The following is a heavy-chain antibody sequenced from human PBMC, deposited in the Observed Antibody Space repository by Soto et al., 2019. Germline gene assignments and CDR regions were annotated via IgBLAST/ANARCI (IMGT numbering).Heavy chain of an antibody. V-gene: IGHV4-4*02. CDR2: IHHRGSI. J-gene: IGHJ3*02. CDR1: GGSISSINW. Sequence: SETLSLTCAVSGGSISSINWWSWVRQPPGKGLEWIGEIHHRGSINYSPSLSSRLTISVDKSKNQFSLNLSSVTAADTAVYYCARVTESDAFDIWGQGTMVTVSS. CDR3: ARVTESDAFDI.